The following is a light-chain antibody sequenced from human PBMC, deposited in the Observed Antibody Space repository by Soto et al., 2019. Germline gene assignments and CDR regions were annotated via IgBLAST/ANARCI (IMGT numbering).Light chain of an antibody. CDR1: GSNIGNNY. CDR2: ENN. V-gene: IGLV1-51*02. J-gene: IGLJ3*02. CDR3: GTWDSSLSAGV. Sequence: QSVLTQPPSVSAAPGQKVTIFCSGSGSNIGNNYVSWYQQLPGTAPKLLIYENNKRPSGIPDRFSGSKSGTSATLGITGLQTGDEADYYCGTWDSSLSAGVFGGGTKLTVL.